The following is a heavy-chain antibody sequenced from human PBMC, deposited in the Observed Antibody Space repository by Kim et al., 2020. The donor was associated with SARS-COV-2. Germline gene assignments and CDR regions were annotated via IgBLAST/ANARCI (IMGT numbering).Heavy chain of an antibody. J-gene: IGHJ3*01. CDR2: INQDGYGK. CDR3: ARGVAFDL. V-gene: IGHV3-7*01. Sequence: GGSLRLSCAASGFIFSHYWMSWVRQAPGKGLEWVATINQDGYGKYYVDAVKGRFTISRDNVENSLHLQMNNLRAEDTAVYYCARGVAFDLWGQVTMATV. CDR1: GFIFSHYW.